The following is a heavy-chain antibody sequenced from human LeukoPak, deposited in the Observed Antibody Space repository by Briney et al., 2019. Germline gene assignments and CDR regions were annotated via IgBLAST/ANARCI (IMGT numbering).Heavy chain of an antibody. Sequence: SVQFSCKASGGPFSSYAISWVRQAPGQGLEWMGRIIPILGIANYAQKFQGRVTITADKSTSTAYMELSSLRSEDTAVYYCARSEYYYDSSGYPDAFDIWGQGTMVTVSS. CDR3: ARSEYYYDSSGYPDAFDI. J-gene: IGHJ3*02. CDR1: GGPFSSYA. CDR2: IIPILGIA. D-gene: IGHD3-22*01. V-gene: IGHV1-69*04.